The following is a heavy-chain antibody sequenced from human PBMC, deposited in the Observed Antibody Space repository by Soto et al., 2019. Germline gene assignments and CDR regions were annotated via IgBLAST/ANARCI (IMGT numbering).Heavy chain of an antibody. D-gene: IGHD3-9*01. V-gene: IGHV3-30*18. CDR1: GFTFSSYG. J-gene: IGHJ4*02. CDR3: AKDGGRYFDWPTLTFDY. Sequence: QVQLVESGGGVVQPGRSLRLSCAASGFTFSSYGMHWVRQAPGKWLEWVAVISYDGSNKYYADSVKGRFTISRDNSKNTLYLQMNSLRAEDTAVYYCAKDGGRYFDWPTLTFDYWGQGTLVTVSS. CDR2: ISYDGSNK.